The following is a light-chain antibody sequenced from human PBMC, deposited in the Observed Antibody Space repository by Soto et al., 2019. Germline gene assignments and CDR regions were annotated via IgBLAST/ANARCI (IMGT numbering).Light chain of an antibody. CDR1: QDISNY. J-gene: IGKJ4*01. CDR2: DAS. V-gene: IGKV1-33*01. Sequence: DLPMTQSPSSLSASVGDRVTITCQASQDISNYLNWYQQKPGKAPKLLIYDASNLETGVPSRFSGSGSGTDFTFTISSLQPEGIATYYCQQYDNLPPLTFGGGTKVEIK. CDR3: QQYDNLPPLT.